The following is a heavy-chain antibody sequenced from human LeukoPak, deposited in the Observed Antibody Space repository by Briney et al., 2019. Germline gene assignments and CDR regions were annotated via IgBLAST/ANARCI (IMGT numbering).Heavy chain of an antibody. J-gene: IGHJ1*01. CDR3: ARASMIWWNFQN. D-gene: IGHD3/OR15-3a*01. CDR2: IYYSGST. Sequence: SETLSLTCIVSGGSISNGDYYWSWIRQPPGKGLEWIGYIYYSGSTYYNPSLKSRVTMSVDTSKNQFSLKLSSMTAADTAVYYCARASMIWWNFQNWGQGTLVTVSS. CDR1: GGSISNGDYY. V-gene: IGHV4-30-4*01.